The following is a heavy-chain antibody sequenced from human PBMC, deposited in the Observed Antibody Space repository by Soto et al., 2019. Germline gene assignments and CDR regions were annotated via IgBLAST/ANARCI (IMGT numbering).Heavy chain of an antibody. J-gene: IGHJ4*02. CDR3: ARDYDYVWGSYRLDY. V-gene: IGHV1-18*01. CDR2: ISAYNGNT. D-gene: IGHD3-16*02. Sequence: QVQLVQSGPEVKKPGASVKVSCKASGYTFANYGITWVRQAPGQGLAWVGGISAYNGNTNYGQKFQGRVTMTTDTSTSTAYMELRNLRSDDTAVYYCARDYDYVWGSYRLDYWGQGTPVTVSA. CDR1: GYTFANYG.